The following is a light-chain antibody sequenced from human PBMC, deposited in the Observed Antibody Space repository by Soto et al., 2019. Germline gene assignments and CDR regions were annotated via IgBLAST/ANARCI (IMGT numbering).Light chain of an antibody. CDR3: QQYYSSPLT. Sequence: DIVMTQSPDSLAVSLGERATINCKSSQSFLYSSNNKNYLAWYQQKPGQPPKLLIYWASTRESGVPDRFSGSGSGTDFTLTISSLQAEDVAAYYCQQYYSSPLTFGGGTKVDIK. J-gene: IGKJ4*01. CDR1: QSFLYSSNNKNY. CDR2: WAS. V-gene: IGKV4-1*01.